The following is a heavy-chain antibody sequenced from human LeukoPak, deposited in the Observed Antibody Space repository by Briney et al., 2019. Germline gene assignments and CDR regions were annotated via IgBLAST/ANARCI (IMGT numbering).Heavy chain of an antibody. V-gene: IGHV3-7*01. Sequence: GGSLRLSCAASVFTFSSHWMTWVRQAPGKGLEWVANINQDGSERSYVDSVKGRFTISRDNAKNSLYLKMNSLRAEDTAVYYCARDSEYSSSFAFDIWGQGTMVTVSS. J-gene: IGHJ3*02. CDR3: ARDSEYSSSFAFDI. D-gene: IGHD6-13*01. CDR1: VFTFSSHW. CDR2: INQDGSER.